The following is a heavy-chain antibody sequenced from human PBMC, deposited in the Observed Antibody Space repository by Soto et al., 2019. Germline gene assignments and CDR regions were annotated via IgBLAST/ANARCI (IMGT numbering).Heavy chain of an antibody. CDR1: GYTFTSYA. CDR3: ARVLREGYYYGMDV. V-gene: IGHV1-3*01. Sequence: VQLVESGAEVKKPGASVKVSCKASGYTFTSYAMHWVRQAPGQRLEWMGWINAGNGNTKYSQKFQGRVTITRDTSASTAYMELSSLRSEDTAVYYCARVLREGYYYGMDVWGQGTTVTVSS. J-gene: IGHJ6*02. CDR2: INAGNGNT.